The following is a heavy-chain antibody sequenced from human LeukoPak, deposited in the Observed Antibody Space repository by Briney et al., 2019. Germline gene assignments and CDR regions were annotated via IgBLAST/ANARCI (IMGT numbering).Heavy chain of an antibody. CDR3: ARESRYAFDI. V-gene: IGHV3-30-3*01. J-gene: IGHJ3*02. Sequence: GRSLRLSCAASGFTFSSYAMHWVRQAPGKGREWVAVISYDGSNKYYADSVKGRFTISRDNSKNTLYLQMNSLRAEDTAVYYCARESRYAFDIWGQGTMVTVSS. D-gene: IGHD6-25*01. CDR2: ISYDGSNK. CDR1: GFTFSSYA.